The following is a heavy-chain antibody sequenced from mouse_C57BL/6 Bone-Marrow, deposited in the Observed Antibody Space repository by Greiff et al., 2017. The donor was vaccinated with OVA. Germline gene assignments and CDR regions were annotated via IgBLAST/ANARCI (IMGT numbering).Heavy chain of an antibody. CDR1: GYTFTSYW. CDR2: IDPSDSYT. J-gene: IGHJ2*01. CDR3: ALTTVVATNDYFDY. Sequence: VKLQESGAELVMPGASVKLSCKASGYTFTSYWMHWVKQRPGQGLEWIGEIDPSDSYTNYNQKFKGKSTLTVDKSSSTAYMQLSSLTSEDSAVYYCALTTVVATNDYFDYWGQGTTLTVSS. V-gene: IGHV1-69*01. D-gene: IGHD1-1*01.